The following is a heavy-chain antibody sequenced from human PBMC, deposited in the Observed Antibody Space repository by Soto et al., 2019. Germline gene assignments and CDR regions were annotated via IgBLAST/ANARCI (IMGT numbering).Heavy chain of an antibody. Sequence: QVQLVQSGAEVKKPGASVKVSCKASGYTFTSYGINWVRQATGQGLEWMGWMNPNSGNTGYAQKFQGRVTMTRNTSISTAYVELSRMRSEATAVYYYARDLAGRIDYWGQGTLVTVSS. J-gene: IGHJ4*02. CDR3: ARDLAGRIDY. D-gene: IGHD6-25*01. V-gene: IGHV1-8*01. CDR2: MNPNSGNT. CDR1: GYTFTSYG.